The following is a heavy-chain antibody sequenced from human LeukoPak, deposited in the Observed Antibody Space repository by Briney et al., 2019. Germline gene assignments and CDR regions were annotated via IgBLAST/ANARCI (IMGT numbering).Heavy chain of an antibody. CDR3: ARIPLRLGYCSSTSCYEDSPFDY. Sequence: GASVKVSCKASGGTLSSYAISWVRQAPGQGLEWMGRIIPILGIANYAQKFQGRVTITADKSTSTAYMELSSLRSEDTAVYYCARIPLRLGYCSSTSCYEDSPFDYWGQGTLVTVSS. V-gene: IGHV1-69*04. J-gene: IGHJ4*02. D-gene: IGHD2-2*01. CDR2: IIPILGIA. CDR1: GGTLSSYA.